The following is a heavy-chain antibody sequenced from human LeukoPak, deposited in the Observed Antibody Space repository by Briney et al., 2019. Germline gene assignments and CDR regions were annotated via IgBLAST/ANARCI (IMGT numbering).Heavy chain of an antibody. CDR1: RFTFSSYG. Sequence: GGSLRLSCAASRFTFSSYGMTWVRQAPGKGLGWVSTISETGDSTYYADSVKGRFTISRDNSKNTLYLQMNSLRAEGAAVYYCAKFIRSLDYWGQGTRVTVSS. CDR2: ISETGDST. J-gene: IGHJ4*02. V-gene: IGHV3-23*01. CDR3: AKFIRSLDY.